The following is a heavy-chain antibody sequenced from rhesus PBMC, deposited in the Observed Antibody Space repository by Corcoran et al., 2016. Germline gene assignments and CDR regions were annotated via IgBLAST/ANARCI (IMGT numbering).Heavy chain of an antibody. V-gene: IGHV4S7*01. CDR3: ARDQGIVAAGDFDY. D-gene: IGHD6-31*01. CDR1: GGSTSRGYG. Sequence: QLQLQESGPGLVKPSETLPLTCAVSGGSTSRGYGGRWSRTPPGKGLEWIGHIFGSIGRTYYNPSLKSRVTISKDTSKNQFSLKLSSVTAADTAVYYCARDQGIVAAGDFDYWGQGVLVTVSS. CDR2: IFGSIGRT. J-gene: IGHJ4*01.